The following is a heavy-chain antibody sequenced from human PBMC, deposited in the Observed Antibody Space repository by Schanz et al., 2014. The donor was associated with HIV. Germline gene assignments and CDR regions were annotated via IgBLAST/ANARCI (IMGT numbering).Heavy chain of an antibody. J-gene: IGHJ6*02. CDR3: ARGGRYRGYDFPPHYYYGMDV. V-gene: IGHV4-31*03. Sequence: QVQLQESGPGLVKPSQTLSLTCTVSGGSISSGSYYWNWIRQHPGKGLEWIGYIFHSGSTYYTPSLKSRTTISIDTSKNQFSLKLTSVTAADTAVYYCARGGRYRGYDFPPHYYYGMDVWGQGTTVTVSS. D-gene: IGHD5-12*01. CDR2: IFHSGST. CDR1: GGSISSGSYY.